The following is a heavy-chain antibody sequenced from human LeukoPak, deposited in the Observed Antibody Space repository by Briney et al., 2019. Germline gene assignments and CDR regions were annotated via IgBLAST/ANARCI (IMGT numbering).Heavy chain of an antibody. CDR1: GFTFSSYS. CDR3: AAMTSVTTGDY. D-gene: IGHD4-11*01. Sequence: GGSLRLSCAASGFTFSSYSMNWVRQAPGKGLEWVSSISSSSSYIYYADSVKGRFTISRDNAKSTLYIQMNSLRAEDTAVYYCAAMTSVTTGDYWGQGTLVTVSS. V-gene: IGHV3-21*01. CDR2: ISSSSSYI. J-gene: IGHJ4*02.